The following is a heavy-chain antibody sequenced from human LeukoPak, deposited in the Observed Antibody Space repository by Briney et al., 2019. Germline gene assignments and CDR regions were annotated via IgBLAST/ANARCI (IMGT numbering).Heavy chain of an antibody. CDR2: FDPEDGET. V-gene: IGHV1-24*01. D-gene: IGHD1-1*01. J-gene: IGHJ4*02. Sequence: ASVKVSCKVSGYTLTELSMHWVRQAPGKGLEWMGGFDPEDGETIYAQKFQGRVTMTTDTSTSTAYMEPRSLRSDDTAVYYCARDLGELEWSYYFDYWGQGTLVTVSS. CDR3: ARDLGELEWSYYFDY. CDR1: GYTLTELS.